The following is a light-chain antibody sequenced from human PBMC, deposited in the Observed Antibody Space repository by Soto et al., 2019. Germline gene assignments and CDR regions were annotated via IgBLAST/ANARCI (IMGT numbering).Light chain of an antibody. V-gene: IGKV3-11*01. CDR2: DAT. CDR1: QSVSRY. J-gene: IGKJ4*01. Sequence: EIVLTQSPATLSLPPGERATLSCRASQSVSRYLAWYQQKPGQAPRLLIYDATNRATGIPARFSGSASGTDFTLTISGLEPEDFAVYYCQQQSNWPLTFGGGTKVEMK. CDR3: QQQSNWPLT.